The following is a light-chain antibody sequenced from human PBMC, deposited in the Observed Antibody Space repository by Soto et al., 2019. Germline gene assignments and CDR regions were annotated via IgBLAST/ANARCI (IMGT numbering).Light chain of an antibody. CDR1: SSDVGGYNY. J-gene: IGLJ3*02. CDR3: SSFAGSANWV. CDR2: EVN. V-gene: IGLV2-8*01. Sequence: QSVLTQPPSAFGSPGQSVAISCTGTSSDVGGYNYVSWYQQRPGKAPKLMIYEVNKRPSGVPDRFSGSKSGNTASLTVSGLQAEDEADYYCSSFAGSANWVFGGGTKLTVL.